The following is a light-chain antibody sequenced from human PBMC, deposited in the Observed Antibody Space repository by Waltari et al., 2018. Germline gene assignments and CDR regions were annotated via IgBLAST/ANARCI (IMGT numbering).Light chain of an antibody. Sequence: DSVLTQSPGTLSLSPGERATLSCRASQKIDNNYLAWFQQKPGQAPRLLIYGVSSRATGIPDRFTGSGSGTDFTLTISRLEPEDFAVYYCQQYGRSPRTFGQGTNLEIK. CDR1: QKIDNNY. V-gene: IGKV3-20*01. CDR2: GVS. CDR3: QQYGRSPRT. J-gene: IGKJ2*01.